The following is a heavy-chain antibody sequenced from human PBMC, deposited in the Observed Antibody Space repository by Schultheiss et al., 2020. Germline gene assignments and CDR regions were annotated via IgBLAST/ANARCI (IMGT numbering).Heavy chain of an antibody. J-gene: IGHJ6*04. Sequence: GGSLRLSCAASGFTFSSYWMHWVRQAPGKGLVWVSRINSDGSSTSYADSVKGRFTISRDNAKNTLYLQMNSLRAEDTAVYYCARDGGGRGEVLRYFDWLSMTPYYYYGMDVWGKGTTVTVSS. V-gene: IGHV3-74*01. CDR1: GFTFSSYW. CDR3: ARDGGGRGEVLRYFDWLSMTPYYYYGMDV. CDR2: INSDGSST. D-gene: IGHD3-9*01.